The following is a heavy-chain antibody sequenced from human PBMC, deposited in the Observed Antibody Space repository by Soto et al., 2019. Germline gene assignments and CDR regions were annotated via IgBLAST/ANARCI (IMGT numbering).Heavy chain of an antibody. Sequence: QVQLVQSGAEVKKPGASVKVSCKASGYTFTSYGISWVRQAPGQGLEWMGWISAYNGNTNYAQKLQGRVPMTTDTPTSTAYISLTTLRSDDTAVYYCARYHGGLTMILVVIFHYYYGIALCGQGTTVTFSS. CDR1: GYTFTSYG. D-gene: IGHD3-22*01. V-gene: IGHV1-18*01. CDR2: ISAYNGNT. CDR3: ARYHGGLTMILVVIFHYYYGIAL. J-gene: IGHJ6*02.